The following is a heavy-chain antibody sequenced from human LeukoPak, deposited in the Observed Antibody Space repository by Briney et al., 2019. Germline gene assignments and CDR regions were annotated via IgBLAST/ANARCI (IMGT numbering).Heavy chain of an antibody. J-gene: IGHJ4*02. CDR3: ATDSGSYMLY. V-gene: IGHV1-24*01. D-gene: IGHD1-26*01. Sequence: ASVKVSCKVSGYTLTELSMHWVRQAPGKGLECMGGFDPEDDETIYAQKFQGRVTITEDTSTDTAYLELSSLTSEDTAVYYCATDSGSYMLYRGQGTLVTVSS. CDR2: FDPEDDET. CDR1: GYTLTELS.